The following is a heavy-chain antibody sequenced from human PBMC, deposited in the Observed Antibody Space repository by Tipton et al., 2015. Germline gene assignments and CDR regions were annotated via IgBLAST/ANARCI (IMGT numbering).Heavy chain of an antibody. V-gene: IGHV4-61*01. CDR3: ARGRGIAVGGHYYYGMDV. J-gene: IGHJ6*02. CDR2: IHYTRST. Sequence: TLSLTCTVSGGSVSSGSYYWSWIRQPPGKGLEWIGYIHYTRSTNYNPSLKSRVAISIDMSKNQFSLKLNSVTAADTAVYHCARGRGIAVGGHYYYGMDVWGQGTTVTVSS. CDR1: GGSVSSGSYY. D-gene: IGHD6-13*01.